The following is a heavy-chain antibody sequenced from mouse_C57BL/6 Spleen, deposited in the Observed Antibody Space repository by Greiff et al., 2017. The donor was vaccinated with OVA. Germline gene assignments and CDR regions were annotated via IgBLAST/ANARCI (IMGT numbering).Heavy chain of an antibody. CDR1: GYTFTSYG. V-gene: IGHV1-81*01. D-gene: IGHD1-1*01. Sequence: VKLVESGAELARPGASVKLSCKASGYTFTSYGISWVKQRTGQGLEWIGEIYPRSGNTYYNEKFKGKATLTADKSSSTAYMELRSLTSEDSAVYFCARDYGRGYAMDYWGQGTSVTVSS. CDR2: IYPRSGNT. CDR3: ARDYGRGYAMDY. J-gene: IGHJ4*01.